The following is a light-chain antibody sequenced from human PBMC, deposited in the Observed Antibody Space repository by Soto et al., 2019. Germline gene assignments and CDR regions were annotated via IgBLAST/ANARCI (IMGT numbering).Light chain of an antibody. CDR1: SSDVGGYNY. CDR2: EVS. Sequence: QSALTQPPSASGSPGQSVTISCTGTSSDVGGYNYVSWYQQHPGKAPKLMIYEVSKRPSGVPDRFSGSKSGNTASLTVSGLQAEDEADCYCNSYAGSNTLYVFGTGTKVTVL. J-gene: IGLJ1*01. CDR3: NSYAGSNTLYV. V-gene: IGLV2-8*01.